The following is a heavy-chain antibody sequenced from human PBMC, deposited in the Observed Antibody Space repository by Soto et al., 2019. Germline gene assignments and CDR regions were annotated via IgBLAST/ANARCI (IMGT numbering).Heavy chain of an antibody. CDR2: ISSSGSTI. D-gene: IGHD3-22*01. V-gene: IGHV3-48*04. CDR3: ARDLRSSGFDY. Sequence: GGSLRLSCAASGFTFSSYAMHWVRQAPGKGLEWVSYISSSGSTIYYADSVKGRFTISRDNAKNSLYLQMNSLRAEDTAVYYCARDLRSSGFDYWGQGTLVTVSS. CDR1: GFTFSSYA. J-gene: IGHJ4*02.